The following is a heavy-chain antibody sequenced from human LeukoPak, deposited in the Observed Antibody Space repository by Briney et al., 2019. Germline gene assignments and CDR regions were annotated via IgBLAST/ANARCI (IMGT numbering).Heavy chain of an antibody. J-gene: IGHJ4*02. CDR2: IYYSGST. CDR1: GGSISSYY. CDR3: AREDTTSARFDY. Sequence: SETLSLTCTVSGGSISSYYWSWIRQPPGKGLEWIGYIYYSGSTNYNPSLKSRVTISVDTSKNQFSLKLSSVTAADTAVYYRAREDTTSARFDYWGQGTLVTVSS. D-gene: IGHD1-1*01. V-gene: IGHV4-59*01.